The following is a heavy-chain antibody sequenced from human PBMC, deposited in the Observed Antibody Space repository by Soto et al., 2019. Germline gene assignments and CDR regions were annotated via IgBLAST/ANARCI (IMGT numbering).Heavy chain of an antibody. J-gene: IGHJ4*02. V-gene: IGHV3-30*03. CDR2: ISHDGSKI. D-gene: IGHD6-13*01. Sequence: GGSLRLSCLGSGFSFRKYPLHWVPPAPGKGLEWVAGISHDGSKIFYADSVKGRFTISRDNPRNTLYLQMNSLTVEDTAVYYCAREGPGSSSWYVDSWGQGTLVTVSS. CDR1: GFSFRKYP. CDR3: AREGPGSSSWYVDS.